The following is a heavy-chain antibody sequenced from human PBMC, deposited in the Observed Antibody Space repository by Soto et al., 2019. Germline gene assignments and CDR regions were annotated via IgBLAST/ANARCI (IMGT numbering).Heavy chain of an antibody. CDR2: VSHDGRNT. CDR1: GFTFSDYA. CDR3: AKGGRQGLVTSDFNY. J-gene: IGHJ4*02. Sequence: VQLVESGGGVVQPGRSLRLSCAASGFTFSDYAMHWVRQAPGKGLEWVAVVSHDGRNTHYADSVKGRFTISRDSSKNTVPLEITSQRPEDTAVYYCAKGGRQGLVTSDFNYWGQGARVSVSS. V-gene: IGHV3-30*18. D-gene: IGHD6-19*01.